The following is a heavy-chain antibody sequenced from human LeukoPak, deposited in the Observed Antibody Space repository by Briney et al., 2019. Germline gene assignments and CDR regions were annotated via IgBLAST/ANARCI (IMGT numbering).Heavy chain of an antibody. V-gene: IGHV4-61*02. D-gene: IGHD5-18*01. CDR2: IYTSGST. J-gene: IGHJ4*02. CDR1: GGSISSGSYY. CDR3: ARGITAMVIY. Sequence: SETLSLTCTVSGGSISSGSYYWSWIRQPAGKGLEWIGRIYTSGSTNYNPSLKSRVTISVDTSKNQFSLKLSSVTAADTAVYYCARGITAMVIYWGQGTLVTVSS.